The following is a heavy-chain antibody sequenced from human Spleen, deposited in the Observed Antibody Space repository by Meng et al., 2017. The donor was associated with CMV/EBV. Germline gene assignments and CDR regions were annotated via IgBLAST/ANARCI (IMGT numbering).Heavy chain of an antibody. D-gene: IGHD1-7*01. J-gene: IGHJ5*02. Sequence: FSLSTSGVGVSWIRQPPGQALEWLALIYRNDDKRSNPSLKNRLTITKNTSKNQIVLTMTNMDPVDTATYYCAHRRYNWNYVGWFDPWGQGTLVTVSS. CDR3: AHRRYNWNYVGWFDP. CDR1: FSLSTSGVG. CDR2: IYRNDDK. V-gene: IGHV2-5*01.